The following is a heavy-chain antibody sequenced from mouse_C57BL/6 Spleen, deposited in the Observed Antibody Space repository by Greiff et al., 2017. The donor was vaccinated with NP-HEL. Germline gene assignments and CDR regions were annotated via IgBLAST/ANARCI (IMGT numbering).Heavy chain of an antibody. V-gene: IGHV1-52*01. D-gene: IGHD4-1*01. CDR2: IDPSDSDT. J-gene: IGHJ3*01. Sequence: QVQLQQPGAELVRPGSSVKLSCKASGYTFTSYWMHWVKQRPIQGLEWIGNIDPSDSDTHYNQKFKDKATLTVDKSSSTAYMQLSSLTSEDSAVYYCARTGAKWDLFAYWGQGTLVTVSA. CDR1: GYTFTSYW. CDR3: ARTGAKWDLFAY.